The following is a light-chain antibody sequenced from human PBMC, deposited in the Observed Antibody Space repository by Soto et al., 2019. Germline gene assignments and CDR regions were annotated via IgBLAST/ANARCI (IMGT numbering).Light chain of an antibody. CDR1: QSVSIN. Sequence: EIVMTQSPATLSVSPGERATLSCRASQSVSINLAWYQQKPGQAPRILIYTASTRATGIPARFSGSGSGTEFTLTISSLQSEDFAVYYCQQYNNWPYTFGQGTKLEIK. CDR3: QQYNNWPYT. CDR2: TAS. V-gene: IGKV3-15*01. J-gene: IGKJ2*01.